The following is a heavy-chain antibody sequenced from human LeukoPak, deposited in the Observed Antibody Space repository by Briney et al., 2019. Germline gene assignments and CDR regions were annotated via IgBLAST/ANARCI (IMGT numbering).Heavy chain of an antibody. J-gene: IGHJ4*02. V-gene: IGHV1-2*02. CDR3: ARALELVATFDY. D-gene: IGHD5-12*01. CDR1: GYTFTGYY. Sequence: GASVKVSCKASGYTFTGYYMHWVRQAPGQGLEWMGWINPNSGGTNYAQKFQGRVTMTRDTSISTAYMELSRPRSDDTAVYYCARALELVATFDYWGQGTLVTVSS. CDR2: INPNSGGT.